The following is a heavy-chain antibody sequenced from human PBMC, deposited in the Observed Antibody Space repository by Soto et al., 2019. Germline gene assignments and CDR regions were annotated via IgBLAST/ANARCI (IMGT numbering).Heavy chain of an antibody. V-gene: IGHV4-34*01. D-gene: IGHD5-18*01. CDR3: ARSGPAMGELDY. CDR1: GGSFSGYY. J-gene: IGHJ4*02. CDR2: IYHSGST. Sequence: SETLSLTCAVYGGSFSGYYWSWVRQPPGKGLEWIGEIYHSGSTNYNPSLKSRVTISVDKSKNQFSLKLSSVTAADTAVYYCARSGPAMGELDYWGQGTLVTVSS.